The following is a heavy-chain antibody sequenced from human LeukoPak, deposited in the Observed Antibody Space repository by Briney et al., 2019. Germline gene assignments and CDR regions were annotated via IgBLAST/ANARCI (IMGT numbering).Heavy chain of an antibody. J-gene: IGHJ6*02. CDR2: IYSGGST. CDR3: ARAKDYYYGMDV. V-gene: IGHV3-66*01. Sequence: GGSLRLSCAAFGFTVSSNYMSWVRQAPGKGLEWVSVIYSGGSTYYADSVKGRFTISRDNSKNTLYLQMNSLRAEDTAVYYCARAKDYYYGMDVWGQGTTVTVSS. CDR1: GFTVSSNY.